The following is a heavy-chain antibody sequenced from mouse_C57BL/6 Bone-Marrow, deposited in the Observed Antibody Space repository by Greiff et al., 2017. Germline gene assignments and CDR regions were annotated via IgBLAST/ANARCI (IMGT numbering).Heavy chain of an antibody. CDR1: GYAFSSSW. V-gene: IGHV1-82*01. D-gene: IGHD1-1*01. CDR2: IYPGDGDT. Sequence: VQLQQSGPELVKPGASVKISCKASGYAFSSSWMNWVKQRPGKGLEWIGRIYPGDGDTNYNGKFKGKATLTADKSSSTAYMQLSSLTSEDSAVYFCAPSYYGSSYHYFDYWGQGTTLTVSS. CDR3: APSYYGSSYHYFDY. J-gene: IGHJ2*01.